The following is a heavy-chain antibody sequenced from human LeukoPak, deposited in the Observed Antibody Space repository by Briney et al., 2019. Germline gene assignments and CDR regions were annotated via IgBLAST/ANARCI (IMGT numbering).Heavy chain of an antibody. CDR2: IKMDERSA. CDR1: GFTITNNW. J-gene: IGHJ4*02. Sequence: GGSLRLSCTVSGFTITNNWMYWVRQAPGRGLVWVSRIKMDERSAVYADSVKGRFITSRDNAKNKVYMQMNSLRADDTAVYYCATVFKGSSLQDYWGQGTLVTVSS. CDR3: ATVFKGSSLQDY. D-gene: IGHD3-10*01. V-gene: IGHV3-74*03.